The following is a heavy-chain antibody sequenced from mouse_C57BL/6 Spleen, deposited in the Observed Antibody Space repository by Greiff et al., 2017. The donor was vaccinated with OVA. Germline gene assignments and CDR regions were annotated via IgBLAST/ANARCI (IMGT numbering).Heavy chain of an antibody. CDR1: GFNIKDYY. Sequence: VQLQQSGAELVRPGASVKLSCTASGFNIKDYYMHWVKQRPEQGLEWIGRIDPEDGDTEYAPKFQGKATMTADTSSNTAYLQLSSLTSEDTAVYYCTTGGNYGYMAMDYWGQRTSVTVSS. D-gene: IGHD1-2*01. V-gene: IGHV14-1*01. CDR3: TTGGNYGYMAMDY. CDR2: IDPEDGDT. J-gene: IGHJ4*01.